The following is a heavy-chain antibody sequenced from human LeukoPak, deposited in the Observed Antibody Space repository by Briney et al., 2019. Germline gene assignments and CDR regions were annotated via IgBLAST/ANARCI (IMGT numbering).Heavy chain of an antibody. CDR2: INHSGST. D-gene: IGHD2-15*01. CDR3: ARGPRSYCSGGSCYRFDY. J-gene: IGHJ4*02. V-gene: IGHV4-34*01. Sequence: SETLSLTCAVYGGSFSGYYWSWIRQPPGKGLEWIGEINHSGSTNYNPSLKSRVTISVDTSENQFSLKLSSVTAADTAVYYCARGPRSYCSGGSCYRFDYWGQGTLVTVSS. CDR1: GGSFSGYY.